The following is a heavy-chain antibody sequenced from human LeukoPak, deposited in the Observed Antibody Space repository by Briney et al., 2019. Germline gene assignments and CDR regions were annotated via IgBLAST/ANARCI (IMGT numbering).Heavy chain of an antibody. CDR2: IYHSGST. Sequence: SQTLSLTCAVSGGSISSGGYSWSWIRQPPGKDLEWIGYIYHSGSTCYNPSLKSRVTISVDRSKNQFSLKLSSVTAADTAVYYCARVSTGGVCGFCVDYWGQGTLVTVSS. CDR3: ARVSTGGVCGFCVDY. D-gene: IGHD5-12*01. V-gene: IGHV4-30-2*01. J-gene: IGHJ4*02. CDR1: GGSISSGGYS.